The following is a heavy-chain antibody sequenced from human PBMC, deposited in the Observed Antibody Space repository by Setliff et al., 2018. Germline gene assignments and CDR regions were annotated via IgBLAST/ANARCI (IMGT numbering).Heavy chain of an antibody. CDR2: IYDSGSS. D-gene: IGHD2-15*01. Sequence: SETLSLTCSVSGGSITSDYWSWLRQAPGKGLEWIGNIYDSGSSNYNASLKSRLIITRDTSKNQISLKLTSVTAADTAVYYCGRGFSRIEGWGNWFDPWGQGILVTVSS. V-gene: IGHV4-59*08. CDR3: GRGFSRIEGWGNWFDP. J-gene: IGHJ5*02. CDR1: GGSITSDY.